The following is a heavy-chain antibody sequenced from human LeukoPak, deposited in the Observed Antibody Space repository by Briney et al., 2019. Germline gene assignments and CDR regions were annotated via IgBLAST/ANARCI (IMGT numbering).Heavy chain of an antibody. CDR1: GGSISSGGYY. CDR2: IYYSGST. CDR3: ARVAPDDAFDI. J-gene: IGHJ3*02. Sequence: SETLSLTCTVSGGSISSGGYYWSWIRQHPGKGLEWIGYIYYSGSTYYNPSLKSRVTISVDTSKNQFSLKLSSVTAADTAVYYCARVAPDDAFDIWGQGTMVTVSS. V-gene: IGHV4-31*03.